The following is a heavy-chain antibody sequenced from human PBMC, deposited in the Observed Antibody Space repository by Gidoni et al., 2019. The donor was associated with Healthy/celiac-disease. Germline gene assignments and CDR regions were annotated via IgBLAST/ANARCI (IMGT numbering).Heavy chain of an antibody. CDR2: MNHNSGNT. V-gene: IGHV1-8*01. CDR1: GYTFTSHD. Sequence: QVQVVQSVAEVTMPGAAVKVPCNASGYTFTSHDSNWLRQATGQGLEWMGWMNHNSGNTGYAQKCRGRVTTTRNTSRSTAYMEMSSLRSEETAVYYCARGTVDIWGQGTMVTVSS. CDR3: ARGTVDI. J-gene: IGHJ3*02.